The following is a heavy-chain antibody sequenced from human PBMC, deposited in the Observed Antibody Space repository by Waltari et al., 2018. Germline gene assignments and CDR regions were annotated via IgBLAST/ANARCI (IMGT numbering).Heavy chain of an antibody. V-gene: IGHV4-59*01. CDR3: ARVDSSSSLGYYYYYYMDV. J-gene: IGHJ6*03. Sequence: QVQLQESGPGLVKPSETLSLTCTVSGGSISSYYWSWIRQPPGKGLEWIGYIYYSGSTNYNPSLKSRVTISVDTSKNQFSLKLSSVTAADTAVYYCARVDSSSSLGYYYYYYMDVWGKGTTVTVSS. CDR1: GGSISSYY. CDR2: IYYSGST. D-gene: IGHD6-6*01.